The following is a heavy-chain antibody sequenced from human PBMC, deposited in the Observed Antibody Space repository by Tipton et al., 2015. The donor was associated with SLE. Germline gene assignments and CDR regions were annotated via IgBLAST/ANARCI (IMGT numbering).Heavy chain of an antibody. J-gene: IGHJ6*02. Sequence: TLSLTCTVSDDSFSGYYYNWSRQPPGKGLEWIGYIYHSGSTNYNPSLQSRVTISVDTSKNQFSLRLKSVTAADTAVYYCAGIGGKATVSPFYYYGMDVWGQGTTVTVSS. V-gene: IGHV4-59*01. CDR2: IYHSGST. D-gene: IGHD4-17*01. CDR1: DDSFSGYY. CDR3: AGIGGKATVSPFYYYGMDV.